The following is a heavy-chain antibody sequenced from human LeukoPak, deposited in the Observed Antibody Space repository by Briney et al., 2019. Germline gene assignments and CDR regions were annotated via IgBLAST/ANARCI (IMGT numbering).Heavy chain of an antibody. J-gene: IGHJ5*02. V-gene: IGHV1-69*05. CDR3: ARSSTSWQSRTQNWFDP. CDR2: IIPIFGTA. CDR1: GGTFSSYA. D-gene: IGHD2-2*01. Sequence: GSSVTVSCKASGGTFSSYAISWVRQAPGQGLEWMGGIIPIFGTANYAQKFQGRVTITTDESTSTAYMELSSLRSEDTAVYYCARSSTSWQSRTQNWFDPWGQGTLVTVSS.